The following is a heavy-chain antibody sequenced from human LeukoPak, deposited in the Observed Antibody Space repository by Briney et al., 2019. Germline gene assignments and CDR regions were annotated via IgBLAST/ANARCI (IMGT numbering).Heavy chain of an antibody. J-gene: IGHJ4*02. Sequence: FGNPFPTCPGSGGSLNSSSYYWGGVRPPPRKGLGWIGSIYYSGSTYYNPSLKSRVTISVDTSKNQFSLKLSSVTAADTAVYYCARRRLPQQLGFDYWGQGTLVTVSS. V-gene: IGHV4-39*01. CDR3: ARRRLPQQLGFDY. D-gene: IGHD6-13*01. CDR1: GGSLNSSSYY. CDR2: IYYSGST.